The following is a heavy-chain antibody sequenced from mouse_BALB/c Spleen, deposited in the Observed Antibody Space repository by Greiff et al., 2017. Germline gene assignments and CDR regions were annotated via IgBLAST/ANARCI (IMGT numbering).Heavy chain of an antibody. D-gene: IGHD2-2*01. J-gene: IGHJ2*01. CDR2: IDPETGGT. CDR3: TRGLYFDY. Sequence: QVQLKESGAELVRPGASVTLSCKASGYTFTDYEMHWVKQTPVHGLEWIGAIDPETGGTAYNQKFKGKATLTADKSSSTAYMELRSLKSEDSAVYYCTRGLYFDYWGQGTTLTVSS. CDR1: GYTFTDYE. V-gene: IGHV1-15*01.